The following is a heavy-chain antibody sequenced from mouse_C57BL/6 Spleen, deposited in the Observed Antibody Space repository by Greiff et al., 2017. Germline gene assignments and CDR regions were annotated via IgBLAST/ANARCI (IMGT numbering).Heavy chain of an antibody. Sequence: QVQLQQPGAELVKPGASVKMSCKASGYTFTSYWITWVKQRPGQGLEWIGDIYPGSGSTNYNEKFKSKATLTVDTSSSTAYMQLSSLTSEDSAVYYCAREDYGSSYVGWFAYWGQGTLVTVSA. V-gene: IGHV1-55*01. D-gene: IGHD1-1*01. CDR1: GYTFTSYW. CDR3: AREDYGSSYVGWFAY. CDR2: IYPGSGST. J-gene: IGHJ3*01.